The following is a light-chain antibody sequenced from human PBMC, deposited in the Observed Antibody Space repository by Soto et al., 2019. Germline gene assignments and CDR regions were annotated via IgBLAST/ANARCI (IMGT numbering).Light chain of an antibody. Sequence: EIVLTQSPATLSLSPGERATLSCRASQSVGNNLAWYQQKPGQATGLLVYEASTRATGIPARVSGSGSGTDFTLTISGLEREDLAVYYCQHHANWPLTFGGGTKVEIK. CDR2: EAS. V-gene: IGKV3-11*01. CDR1: QSVGNN. J-gene: IGKJ4*01. CDR3: QHHANWPLT.